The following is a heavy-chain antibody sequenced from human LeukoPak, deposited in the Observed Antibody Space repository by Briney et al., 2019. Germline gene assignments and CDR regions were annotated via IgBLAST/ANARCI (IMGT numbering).Heavy chain of an antibody. CDR3: ARDCGILRTDCGDALDI. Sequence: PGGSLRLSCATSGFTFSGSAIHWVRQASGKGLEWVGRIRSKANSYATTDAASVKGRFTISRDDSKNTAYLQMNSLKTEDTAVYYCARDCGILRTDCGDALDIWGQGTMVTVSS. CDR2: IRSKANSYAT. V-gene: IGHV3-73*01. D-gene: IGHD2-21*01. J-gene: IGHJ3*02. CDR1: GFTFSGSA.